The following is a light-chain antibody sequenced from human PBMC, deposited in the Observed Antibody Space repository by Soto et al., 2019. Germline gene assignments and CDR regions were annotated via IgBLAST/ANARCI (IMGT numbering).Light chain of an antibody. CDR1: QSVSSSY. V-gene: IGKV3-20*01. CDR3: QQYGSSSLT. CDR2: GAS. Sequence: EIVLTQSPGTLSLSPGERATLSCRASQSVSSSYLAWYQQKPGQAPRLLIYGASSRATGIPDRFSGSGSGTDFTLVISRLESEDFGVYYCQQYGSSSLTFGGGTKVQIK. J-gene: IGKJ4*01.